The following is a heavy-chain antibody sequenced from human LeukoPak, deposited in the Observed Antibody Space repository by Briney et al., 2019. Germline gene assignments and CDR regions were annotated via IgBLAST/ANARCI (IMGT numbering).Heavy chain of an antibody. CDR2: IKRDGSST. J-gene: IGHJ4*02. CDR3: ATASTAVTTRDYFDY. CDR1: GFSFSNYW. D-gene: IGHD4-17*01. V-gene: IGHV3-74*01. Sequence: GGSLRLYCVASGFSFSNYWMHWVRQAPGKGLVSVSRIKRDGSSTTYADSVKGRFTLSRDNAKNPLYLEMNSLRAEDTAVYYCATASTAVTTRDYFDYWGQGTLVSVSS.